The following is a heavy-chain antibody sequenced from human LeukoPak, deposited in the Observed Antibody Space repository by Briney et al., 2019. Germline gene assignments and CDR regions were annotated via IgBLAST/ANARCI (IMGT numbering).Heavy chain of an antibody. CDR2: IYYSGST. Sequence: SETLSLTCSVSGGSISSSGYYWSWIRQHPGKGLEWIGYIYYSGSTYYNPSLKSRLTISVDTSKNQLSLKLSSVTAADTAVYYCAREPGFDSSGYLNWFDPWGQGTLVTVSS. CDR3: AREPGFDSSGYLNWFDP. D-gene: IGHD3-22*01. CDR1: GGSISSSGYY. J-gene: IGHJ5*02. V-gene: IGHV4-31*03.